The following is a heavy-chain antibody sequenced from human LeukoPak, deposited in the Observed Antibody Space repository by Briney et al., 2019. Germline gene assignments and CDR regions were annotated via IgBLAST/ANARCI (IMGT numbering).Heavy chain of an antibody. J-gene: IGHJ5*02. CDR3: ARGPLTVTRGFDP. Sequence: SVKVSCKASGGTFSSYAISWVRQAPGQGLEWMGGIIPIFGTANYAQKFQGRVTITADKSTSTAYMELNSLRAEDTAVYYCARGPLTVTRGFDPWGQGTLVTVSS. D-gene: IGHD4-17*01. CDR1: GGTFSSYA. V-gene: IGHV1-69*06. CDR2: IIPIFGTA.